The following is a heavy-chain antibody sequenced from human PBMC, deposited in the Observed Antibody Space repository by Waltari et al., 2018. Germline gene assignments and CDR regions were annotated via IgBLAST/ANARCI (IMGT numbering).Heavy chain of an antibody. CDR3: ATIREYCSSTSCYGRWFDP. D-gene: IGHD2-2*01. Sequence: QVQLQQWGAGLLKPSETLSLTCAVYGGSFNDYYWTWIRQPPGKGLEWIWEINHSGSTNCDQSLKMRVTISIDTSKNQFSLKRSSVSAADTAFYYCATIREYCSSTSCYGRWFDPWGQGTLVTVSS. V-gene: IGHV4-34*01. CDR1: GGSFNDYY. CDR2: INHSGST. J-gene: IGHJ5*02.